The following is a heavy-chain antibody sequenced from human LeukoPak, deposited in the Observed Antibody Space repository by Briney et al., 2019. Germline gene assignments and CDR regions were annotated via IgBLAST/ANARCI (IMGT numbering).Heavy chain of an antibody. J-gene: IGHJ6*04. CDR1: RYTFTSYP. D-gene: IGHD4-17*01. Sequence: SVKVSCNDSRYTFTSYPISRLRQAPGQGLEWIGCISAYNGNTNYAQKLQGRVTMTTDTSTSTAYMELRSLRSDDTAVYYCARDDDGDEDYYYYGMDVWGKGTTVTVSS. CDR2: ISAYNGNT. V-gene: IGHV1-18*04. CDR3: ARDDDGDEDYYYYGMDV.